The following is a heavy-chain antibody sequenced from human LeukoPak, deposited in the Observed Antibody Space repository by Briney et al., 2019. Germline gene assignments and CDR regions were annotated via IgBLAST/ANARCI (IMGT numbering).Heavy chain of an antibody. D-gene: IGHD6-13*01. Sequence: GGSLRLSCAASGFIFSSYSMNWVRQAPGKGLEWVSYISSSSSTIYYADSVKGRFTISRDNAKNSLYLQMNSLRAEDTAVYYCARYGSSWSFDYWGQGTLVTVPS. CDR3: ARYGSSWSFDY. CDR1: GFIFSSYS. CDR2: ISSSSSTI. J-gene: IGHJ4*02. V-gene: IGHV3-48*01.